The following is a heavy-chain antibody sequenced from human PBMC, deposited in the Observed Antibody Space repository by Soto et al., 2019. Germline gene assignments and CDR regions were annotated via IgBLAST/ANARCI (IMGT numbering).Heavy chain of an antibody. Sequence: GESLKISCKASGYIFNIYWIGWVRQMPGKGLEWMGIIYPGDSDTRYSPSFQGQVTISADKSISTAYLQWSSLKASDTAMYYCARHEGHDILTGYPYSPDYWGQGTLVTVSS. CDR2: IYPGDSDT. D-gene: IGHD3-9*01. J-gene: IGHJ4*02. CDR3: ARHEGHDILTGYPYSPDY. CDR1: GYIFNIYW. V-gene: IGHV5-51*01.